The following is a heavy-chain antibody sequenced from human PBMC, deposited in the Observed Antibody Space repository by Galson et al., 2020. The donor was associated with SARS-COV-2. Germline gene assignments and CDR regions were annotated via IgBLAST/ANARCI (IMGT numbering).Heavy chain of an antibody. CDR2: INSNGSAT. Sequence: GESLKISCAASGFTSSSYWMHWVRQAPGKGLMWVSRINSNGSATNYADSVKGRFTISRDNARNTLYLQMNSLRAEDTAVYYCARARIVGTSYYLDYWGRGTLVTVSS. CDR3: ARARIVGTSYYLDY. CDR1: GFTSSSYW. D-gene: IGHD1-26*01. V-gene: IGHV3-74*01. J-gene: IGHJ4*02.